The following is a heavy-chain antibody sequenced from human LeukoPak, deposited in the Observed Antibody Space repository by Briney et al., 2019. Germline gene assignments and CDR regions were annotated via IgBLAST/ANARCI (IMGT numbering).Heavy chain of an antibody. Sequence: GGSLRLSCAASGFTFSSYAMSWVRQAPGKGLEWVSAISGSGGSTYYADSVKGRFTISRDNSKNTLYLQMNIPRAEDTAVYSCAMGGAYYYDSSGYFTGPHWGQGTLVTVSS. CDR3: AMGGAYYYDSSGYFTGPH. J-gene: IGHJ1*01. V-gene: IGHV3-23*01. CDR2: ISGSGGST. D-gene: IGHD3-22*01. CDR1: GFTFSSYA.